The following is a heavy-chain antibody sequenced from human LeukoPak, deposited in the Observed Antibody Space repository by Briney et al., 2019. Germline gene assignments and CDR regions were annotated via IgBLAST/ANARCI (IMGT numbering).Heavy chain of an antibody. Sequence: GASVKVSCKASGYTFTGYYMHWVRQAPGQGLEWMGGIIPIFGTANYAQKFQGRVTITADKSTSTAYMELSSLRSEDTAVYYCARGTLQYGLGYYFDYWGQGTLVTVSS. CDR3: ARGTLQYGLGYYFDY. J-gene: IGHJ4*02. D-gene: IGHD4-11*01. CDR1: GYTFTGYY. V-gene: IGHV1-69*06. CDR2: IIPIFGTA.